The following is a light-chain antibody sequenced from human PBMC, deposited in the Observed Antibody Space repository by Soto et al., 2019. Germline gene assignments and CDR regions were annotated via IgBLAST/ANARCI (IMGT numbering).Light chain of an antibody. V-gene: IGLV2-14*01. CDR3: SSYASSSTRV. CDR1: SSDVRGYNY. Sequence: QSALTQPASVSGSPGQSITISCTGTSSDVRGYNYVSWYQQHPGKPPKLMIYAVSNRPSGGSNRLSGSKSGNTASLTISGLLSECEADYYCSSYASSSTRVFGTGTKVTVL. CDR2: AVS. J-gene: IGLJ1*01.